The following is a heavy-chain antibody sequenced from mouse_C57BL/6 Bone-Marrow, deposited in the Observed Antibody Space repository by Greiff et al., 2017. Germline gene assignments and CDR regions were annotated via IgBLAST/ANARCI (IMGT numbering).Heavy chain of an antibody. CDR1: GFTFSDYG. CDR2: ISSGSSTI. J-gene: IGHJ3*01. D-gene: IGHD2-1*01. CDR3: ARGGNYLFAY. V-gene: IGHV5-17*01. Sequence: EVQLVESGGGLVKPGGSLKLSCAASGFTFSDYGMHWVRQAPEKGLAWVAYISSGSSTIYYADTVKGRFTISRDNAKNTLFLQMTSLRSEDTAMYYCARGGNYLFAYWGQGTLVTVSA.